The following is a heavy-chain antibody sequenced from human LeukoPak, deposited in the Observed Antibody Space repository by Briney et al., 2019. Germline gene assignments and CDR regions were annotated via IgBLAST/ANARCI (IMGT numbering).Heavy chain of an antibody. D-gene: IGHD3-22*01. Sequence: SETLSLTCTVSGGSISSSSYYWGWIRQPPGTGLEWIGSIYYSGSTHYNPSLKSRVTISVDTSKNQFSLKLSSVTAADTAVYYCARQSKGIIVITDFQHWGQGTLVTVSS. V-gene: IGHV4-39*01. CDR3: ARQSKGIIVITDFQH. J-gene: IGHJ1*01. CDR1: GGSISSSSYY. CDR2: IYYSGST.